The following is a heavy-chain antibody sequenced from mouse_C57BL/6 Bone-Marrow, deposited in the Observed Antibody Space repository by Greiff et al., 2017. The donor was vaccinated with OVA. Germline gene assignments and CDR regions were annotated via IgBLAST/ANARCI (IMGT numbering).Heavy chain of an antibody. D-gene: IGHD2-3*01. J-gene: IGHJ3*01. Sequence: QVQLQQSGAELVRPGASVKMSCKASGYTFTSYNMHWVKQTPRQGLEWIGAIYPGNGDTSYNQKFKGKATLTVDKSSSTAYMQLSSLTSEDSAVYFCSRSALYDGYYGEFAYWGQGTLVTVSA. CDR1: GYTFTSYN. CDR3: SRSALYDGYYGEFAY. V-gene: IGHV1-12*01. CDR2: IYPGNGDT.